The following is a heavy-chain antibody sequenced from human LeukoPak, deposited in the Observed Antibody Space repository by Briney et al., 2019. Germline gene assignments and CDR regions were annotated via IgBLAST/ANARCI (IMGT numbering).Heavy chain of an antibody. Sequence: GGSLRLSCAASGFTVSSNYMSWVRQAPGKGLEWVSAISGNGGSTYYADSVKGRFTISRDNSKNTLYLQMNSLRAEDTAVYYCAKRPSQPFYYWGQGTLVTVSS. V-gene: IGHV3-23*01. CDR1: GFTVSSNY. CDR2: ISGNGGST. J-gene: IGHJ4*02. CDR3: AKRPSQPFYY.